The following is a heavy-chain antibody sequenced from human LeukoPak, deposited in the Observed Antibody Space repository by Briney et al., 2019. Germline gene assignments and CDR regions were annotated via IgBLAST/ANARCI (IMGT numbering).Heavy chain of an antibody. Sequence: GGSLRLSCAASGFTFSSYAMNWVRQAPGKGLDWVSVINDGGDSTYYAGSVKGRFTISRDNSKNTLYLQMNSLRAEDTAVYYCAKSTGGSCYSGSGYWGQGTLVTVSS. D-gene: IGHD2-15*01. CDR2: INDGGDST. J-gene: IGHJ4*02. CDR3: AKSTGGSCYSGSGY. V-gene: IGHV3-23*01. CDR1: GFTFSSYA.